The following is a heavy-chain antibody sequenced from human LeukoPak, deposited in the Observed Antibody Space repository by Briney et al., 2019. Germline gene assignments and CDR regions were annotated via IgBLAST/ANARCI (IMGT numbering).Heavy chain of an antibody. J-gene: IGHJ6*03. V-gene: IGHV4-39*07. Sequence: SETLSLTCIVSGGSISSSIYYWAWVRQPPGKGLEWIGTVFYDGATQYSPSLRSRVTMSVDTSKNQFSLKLSSVTAADTAVYYCAREKVEETYYYYMDVWGKGTTVTVSS. CDR3: AREKVEETYYYYMDV. CDR1: GGSISSSIYY. CDR2: VFYDGAT.